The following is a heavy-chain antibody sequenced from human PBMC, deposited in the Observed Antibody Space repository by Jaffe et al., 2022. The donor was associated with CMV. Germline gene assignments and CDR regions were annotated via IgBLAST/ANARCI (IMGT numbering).Heavy chain of an antibody. Sequence: EVQLVESGGGLVKPGGSLRLSCAASGFTFSNAWMSWVRQAPGKGLEWVGRIKSKTDGGTTDYAAPVKGRFTISRDDSKNTLYLQMNSLKTEDTAVYYCTTGTRGYSYGYDYYYYYGMDVWGQGTTVTVSS. CDR1: GFTFSNAW. D-gene: IGHD5-18*01. CDR2: IKSKTDGGTT. CDR3: TTGTRGYSYGYDYYYYYGMDV. V-gene: IGHV3-15*01. J-gene: IGHJ6*02.